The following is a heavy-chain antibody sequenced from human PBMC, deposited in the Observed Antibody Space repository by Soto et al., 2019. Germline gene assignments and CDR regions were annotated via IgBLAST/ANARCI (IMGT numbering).Heavy chain of an antibody. CDR2: ISSSSSTI. D-gene: IGHD1-26*01. Sequence: GGSLRLSCAASGFTFSSYSMNWVRQAPGKGLEWVSYISSSSSTIYYADSVKGRFTISRDNAKNSLYLQMNSLRAEDTAVYYCAKEDIYSGSWPQAWFDPWGQGTLVTVSS. CDR3: AKEDIYSGSWPQAWFDP. J-gene: IGHJ5*02. V-gene: IGHV3-48*01. CDR1: GFTFSSYS.